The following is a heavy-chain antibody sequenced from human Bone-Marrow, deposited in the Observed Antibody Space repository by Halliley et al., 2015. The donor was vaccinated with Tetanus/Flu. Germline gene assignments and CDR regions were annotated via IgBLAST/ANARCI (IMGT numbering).Heavy chain of an antibody. CDR3: APLAYGDY. J-gene: IGHJ4*02. CDR1: GYSFNNYA. D-gene: IGHD4-17*01. Sequence: QLVQSGAEVTRPGASVKVSCKASGYSFNNYAMHWVRQAPGQRLELMGWIYAANDNTKYSQKFQGRVSFTRDTSASTAYMELSSLRSEVTAVYYCAPLAYGDYGGQGPLVSFSS. CDR2: IYAANDNT. V-gene: IGHV1-3*01.